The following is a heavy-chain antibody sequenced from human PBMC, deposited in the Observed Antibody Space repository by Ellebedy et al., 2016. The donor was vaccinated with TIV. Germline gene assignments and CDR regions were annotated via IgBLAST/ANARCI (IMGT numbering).Heavy chain of an antibody. CDR1: GGSINSFY. Sequence: SETLSLTCTVSGGSINSFYWSWIRQPPGKGLEWIGYISYSIYYSGSTNYNPSLKSRVTISVDAFKNQFSLQLRSVTAADTAVYYCARHAATAGNPNMDVWGRGTTVTVSS. CDR2: ISYSIYYSGST. D-gene: IGHD4-23*01. V-gene: IGHV4-59*08. CDR3: ARHAATAGNPNMDV. J-gene: IGHJ6*03.